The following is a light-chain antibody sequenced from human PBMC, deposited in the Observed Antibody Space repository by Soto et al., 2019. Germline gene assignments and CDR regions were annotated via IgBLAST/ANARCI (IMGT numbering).Light chain of an antibody. Sequence: QSVLTQPPSVAGSPGQCVTIACTWSSSSIGQGNNVHWYQQLPGTAPKLLIYDNNNRPSGVPDRFSGSKSGTSASLAITGLQTEDEADYFCQSYASSLNGLYVFGTGTKVTVL. J-gene: IGLJ1*01. V-gene: IGLV1-40*01. CDR3: QSYASSLNGLYV. CDR2: DNN. CDR1: SSSIGQGNN.